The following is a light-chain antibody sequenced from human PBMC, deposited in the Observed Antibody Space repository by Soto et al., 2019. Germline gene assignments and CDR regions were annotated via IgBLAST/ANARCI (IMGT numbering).Light chain of an antibody. V-gene: IGLV2-14*01. CDR3: SSYTSSSTYV. CDR1: SSDVGYYNY. J-gene: IGLJ1*01. CDR2: DVN. Sequence: QSVLTQPASVSGSPGQSIAISCTGTSSDVGYYNYVSWYQQHPGKAPNVMIYDVNNRPSRVPDRFSGSKSGNTASLTISGLQAEDEADYYCSSYTSSSTYVFGTGTKVTVL.